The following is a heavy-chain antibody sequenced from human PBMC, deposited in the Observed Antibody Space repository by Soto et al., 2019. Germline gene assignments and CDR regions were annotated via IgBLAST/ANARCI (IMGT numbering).Heavy chain of an antibody. J-gene: IGHJ3*02. V-gene: IGHV3-33*01. CDR1: GFTFSSYG. D-gene: IGHD3-16*01. Sequence: QVQLVESGGGVVQPGRSLRLSCAASGFTFSSYGMHWVRQAPGKGLEWVAVIWYDGSNKYYADSVKGRFTISRDNSKNTLYLQMNSLRAEDTAVYYCARVMITFGGVMSAFDIWGQGTMVTVSS. CDR2: IWYDGSNK. CDR3: ARVMITFGGVMSAFDI.